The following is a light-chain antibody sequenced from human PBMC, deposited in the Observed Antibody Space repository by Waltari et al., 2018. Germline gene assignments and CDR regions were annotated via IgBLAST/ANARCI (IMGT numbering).Light chain of an antibody. Sequence: QTVVTKEPSFSVSPGGTVTLTCGLSSGSLSTSYYHSWYQQTPGQAPRTLIYSTNTRSSGVPDRFSGSFLGNKAALTITGAQADDESHYYCVLYMGSGIWVFGGGTKLTVL. J-gene: IGLJ3*02. V-gene: IGLV8-61*01. CDR1: SGSLSTSYY. CDR2: STN. CDR3: VLYMGSGIWV.